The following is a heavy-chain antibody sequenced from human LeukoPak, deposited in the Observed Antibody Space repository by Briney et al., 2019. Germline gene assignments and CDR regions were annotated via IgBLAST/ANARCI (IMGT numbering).Heavy chain of an antibody. CDR2: IHPSGST. V-gene: IGHV4-4*02. CDR3: ARGVRDTSCYDF. J-gene: IGHJ4*02. Sequence: PSETLSLTCAVSGGSINNNKWWNWVRQPPGKGLEWIGEIHPSGSTRYNPSLKSRLSISIDKSNDQVSLKLSSVTAADTAVYYCARGVRDTSCYDFWGQGTLVTVSS. CDR1: GGSINNNKW. D-gene: IGHD2-2*01.